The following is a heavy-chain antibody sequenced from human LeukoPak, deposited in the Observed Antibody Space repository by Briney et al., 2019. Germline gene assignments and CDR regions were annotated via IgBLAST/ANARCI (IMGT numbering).Heavy chain of an antibody. CDR3: ARRFRGGFDY. J-gene: IGHJ4*02. CDR2: INRSGST. CDR1: GESFSGCY. D-gene: IGHD3-10*01. Sequence: SETLSLTCAVYGESFSGCYWSWIRQPPGKGLEWIGEINRSGSTNYNPSLKSRVTISVDTSKNQFSLKLSSVTAADTAVYYCARRFRGGFDYWGQGTLVTVSS. V-gene: IGHV4-34*01.